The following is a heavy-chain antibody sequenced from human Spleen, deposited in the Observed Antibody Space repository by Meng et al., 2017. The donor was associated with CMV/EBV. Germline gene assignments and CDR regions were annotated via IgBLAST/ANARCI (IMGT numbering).Heavy chain of an antibody. CDR2: IFSSGSM. J-gene: IGHJ5*02. V-gene: IGHV4-39*07. CDR1: SSHYY. Sequence: SSHYYWGWIRQPPGKGLEWIGSIFSSGSMYYRPSLKSRATISVDTYRNQFSLKLSSVTAADTAVYYCARDRCSAASCYLVHVGTWFDPWGQGTLVTV. D-gene: IGHD2-2*01. CDR3: ARDRCSAASCYLVHVGTWFDP.